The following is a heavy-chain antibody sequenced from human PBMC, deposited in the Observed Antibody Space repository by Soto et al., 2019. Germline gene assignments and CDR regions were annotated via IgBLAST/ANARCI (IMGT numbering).Heavy chain of an antibody. J-gene: IGHJ4*02. V-gene: IGHV4-59*12. Sequence: SETLSLTCTVSGGSISSYYWSWMRQPPGKGLEWIGYIYYSGSTNYNPSLKSRVTISVDTSKNQFSLKLSSVTAADTAVYYCARAAAGKGGGFDYWGQGTLVTVSS. D-gene: IGHD6-13*01. CDR1: GGSISSYY. CDR2: IYYSGST. CDR3: ARAAAGKGGGFDY.